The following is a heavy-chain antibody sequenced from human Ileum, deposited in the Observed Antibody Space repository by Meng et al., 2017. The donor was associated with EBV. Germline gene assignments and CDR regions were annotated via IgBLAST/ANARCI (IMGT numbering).Heavy chain of an antibody. CDR1: GYTFTGYY. Sequence: VPLCVALDKLSAAGKVPCKASGYTFTGYYMNWVRQAPGQGLEWMGRINPNSGGTNYAQKFQGRVTMTRDTSISTVYMELSRLRSDDTAVYYCARVGYGSGSFRFDYWGQGTLVTVSS. J-gene: IGHJ4*02. CDR2: INPNSGGT. D-gene: IGHD3-10*01. V-gene: IGHV1-2*06. CDR3: ARVGYGSGSFRFDY.